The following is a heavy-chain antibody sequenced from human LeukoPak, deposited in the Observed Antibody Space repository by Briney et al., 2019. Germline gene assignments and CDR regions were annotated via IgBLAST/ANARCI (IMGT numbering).Heavy chain of an antibody. D-gene: IGHD6-13*01. CDR3: ARGGYSSSWRNWFDP. CDR2: INPNSGGT. V-gene: IGHV1-2*02. Sequence: ASVKVSCKASGYTFTGYYTHWVRQAPGQGLEWMGWINPNSGGTNYAQKFQGRVTMTRDTSISTAYMELSRLRSDDTAVYYCARGGYSSSWRNWFDPWGQGTLVTVSP. CDR1: GYTFTGYY. J-gene: IGHJ5*02.